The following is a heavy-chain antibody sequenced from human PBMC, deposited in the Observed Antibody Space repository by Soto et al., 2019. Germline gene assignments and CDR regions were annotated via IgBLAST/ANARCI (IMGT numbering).Heavy chain of an antibody. J-gene: IGHJ4*02. CDR3: ARGGSGYRFAY. CDR1: GGSISTNY. Sequence: SETLSLTCNVSGGSISTNYWSWIRLPAGKGLEWIGHIHSSGSTNYNPSLKSRVTMSVDTSKNQFSLKLSSVTAADTAVYYCARGGSGYRFAYWGQGTPVTVSS. D-gene: IGHD3-22*01. V-gene: IGHV4-4*07. CDR2: IHSSGST.